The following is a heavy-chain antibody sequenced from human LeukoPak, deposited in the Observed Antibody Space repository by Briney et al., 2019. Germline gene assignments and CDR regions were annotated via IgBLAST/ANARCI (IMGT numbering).Heavy chain of an antibody. CDR2: INWNSGVT. V-gene: IGHV3-20*04. J-gene: IGHJ1*01. CDR1: GFTFDDYG. Sequence: GGSLRLSCAASGFTFDDYGMSWVRQVPGKGLEWVSGINWNSGVTGYADSVKGRFNISRDNAKNYLFLEMNSLRDEDTAFYYCARGDGPTVTADYFQNWGQGTLVIVS. CDR3: ARGDGPTVTADYFQN. D-gene: IGHD4-17*01.